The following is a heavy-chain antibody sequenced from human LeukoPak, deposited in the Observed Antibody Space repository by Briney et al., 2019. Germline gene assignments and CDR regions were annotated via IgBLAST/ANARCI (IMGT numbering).Heavy chain of an antibody. D-gene: IGHD3-22*01. J-gene: IGHJ4*02. CDR1: GFTFSSYA. CDR2: ISGSGGST. V-gene: IGHV3-23*01. Sequence: GGSLRLSCAASGFTFSSYAMSWVRQAPGKGLEWVSAISGSGGSTYYADSVKGRFTITRDNSKHTLYLQLHSLRPEDTAVYYCAKDLAAVRDDSSGYYLSAPFDYWGQGTLVTVSS. CDR3: AKDLAAVRDDSSGYYLSAPFDY.